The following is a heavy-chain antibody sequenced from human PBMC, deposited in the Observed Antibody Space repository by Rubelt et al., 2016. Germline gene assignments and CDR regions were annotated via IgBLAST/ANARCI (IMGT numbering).Heavy chain of an antibody. CDR3: ANDRWELRNGGWFDP. V-gene: IGHV3-74*02. Sequence: EARGGLVQPGGSLRLSCVASGFTVSSVWMHWVRQVPGKGLVWVSRINGDVSSTTTAYADSVEGRFTISRDNSKNTLYLQMNSLRAGDTAVYYCANDRWELRNGGWFDPWGQGTVVTVSS. D-gene: IGHD1-26*01. J-gene: IGHJ5*02. CDR1: GFTVSSVW. CDR2: INGDVSST.